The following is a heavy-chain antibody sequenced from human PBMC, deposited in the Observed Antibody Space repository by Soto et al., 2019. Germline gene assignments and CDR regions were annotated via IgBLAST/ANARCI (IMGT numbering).Heavy chain of an antibody. Sequence: AETLSLTCTVSGGSISSSSSYWCWIRQPPGKGLEWIGYIYYSGSPYHSPSLKSRVTISVDTSKNQFSLKLSSVTAADTAVYYCAVPAASVAGASGSYYYYGIDVWGQGTTVTVSS. CDR2: IYYSGSP. D-gene: IGHD6-19*01. CDR3: AVPAASVAGASGSYYYYGIDV. CDR1: GGSISSSSSY. V-gene: IGHV4-39*01. J-gene: IGHJ6*02.